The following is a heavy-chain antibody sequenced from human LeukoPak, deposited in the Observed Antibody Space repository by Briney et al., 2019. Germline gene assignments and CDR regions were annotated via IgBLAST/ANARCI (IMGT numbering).Heavy chain of an antibody. V-gene: IGHV3-7*01. D-gene: IGHD6-13*01. CDR2: IKEEGSVK. J-gene: IGHJ4*02. CDR3: ATSEDTAAGPY. CDR1: GFTFSNYW. Sequence: GGSLTLSCASSGFTFSNYWMTWVRPAPGKGLDWVANIKEEGSVKFYVDSVNGRFTISIDNAQHSLYLQMNSLGVEDTAVYYCATSEDTAAGPYWGQGTLVMVS.